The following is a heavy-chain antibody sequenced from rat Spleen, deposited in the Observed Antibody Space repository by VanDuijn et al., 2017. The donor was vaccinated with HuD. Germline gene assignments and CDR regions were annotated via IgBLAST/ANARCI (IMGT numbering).Heavy chain of an antibody. CDR2: ISPSGGST. J-gene: IGHJ2*01. CDR3: ASSGYGGYYFDY. CDR1: GFTFSDYN. D-gene: IGHD1-11*01. V-gene: IGHV5-25*01. Sequence: EVQLVESGGGLVQPGRSLKLSCAASGFTFSDYNMAWIRQAPTKGLEWVASISPSGGSTSYRDSVKGRFTISRDNAKSTLFLRMDSLRSEDTATYYCASSGYGGYYFDYWGQGVMVTVSS.